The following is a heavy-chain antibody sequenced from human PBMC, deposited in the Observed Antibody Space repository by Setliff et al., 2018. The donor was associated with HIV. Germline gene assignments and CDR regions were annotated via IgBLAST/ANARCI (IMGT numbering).Heavy chain of an antibody. J-gene: IGHJ1*01. D-gene: IGHD6-19*01. CDR1: GFTFSSYE. Sequence: GGSLRLSCAASGFTFSSYEMNWVRQAPGKGLEWVSYISISGSTTYYADSVRGRFTISRDNAKNSLYLQMNSLRAEDTAVYYCARVGTSGWALGYFQHWGQGTLVTVSS. CDR3: ARVGTSGWALGYFQH. V-gene: IGHV3-48*03. CDR2: ISISGSTT.